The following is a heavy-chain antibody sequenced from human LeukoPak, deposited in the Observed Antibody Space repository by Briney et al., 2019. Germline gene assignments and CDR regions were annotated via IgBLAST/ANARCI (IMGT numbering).Heavy chain of an antibody. J-gene: IGHJ2*01. D-gene: IGHD3-9*01. Sequence: SETLSLTCTVSGGSISSYYWSWIRQPPEKGLEWIGYIYYSGSTNYNPSLKSRVTISVDTSKNQFSLKLSSVTAADTAVYYCARWGPVVLTGYYRYWYFDLWGRGTLVTVSS. V-gene: IGHV4-59*08. CDR1: GGSISSYY. CDR2: IYYSGST. CDR3: ARWGPVVLTGYYRYWYFDL.